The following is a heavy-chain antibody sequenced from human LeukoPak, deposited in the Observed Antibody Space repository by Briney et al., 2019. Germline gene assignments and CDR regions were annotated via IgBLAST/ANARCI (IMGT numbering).Heavy chain of an antibody. CDR1: GFTFSSYE. CDR3: ARDRVLIGELLDY. CDR2: ISSSGSTI. Sequence: PEGSLRLSCAASGFTFSSYEMNWVRQAPGKGLEWVSYISSSGSTIYYADSVKGRFTISRDNAKNSLYLQMNSLRAEDTAVYYCARDRVLIGELLDYWGQGTLVTVSS. D-gene: IGHD1-26*01. V-gene: IGHV3-48*03. J-gene: IGHJ4*02.